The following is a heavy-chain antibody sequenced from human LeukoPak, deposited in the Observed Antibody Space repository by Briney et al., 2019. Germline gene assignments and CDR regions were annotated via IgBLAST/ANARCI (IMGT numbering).Heavy chain of an antibody. CDR1: GFTISSNY. J-gene: IGHJ4*02. CDR2: NSGGST. D-gene: IGHD1-1*01. Sequence: GGSLRLSCAASGFTISSNYMSWVRQAPGKGLEWVSLNSGGSTYYADSVKGRFTISRDNSKNTLYLQMNSLRAEDTAVYFCARSPASGTAIGYWGQGTLVTVSS. CDR3: ARSPASGTAIGY. V-gene: IGHV3-66*01.